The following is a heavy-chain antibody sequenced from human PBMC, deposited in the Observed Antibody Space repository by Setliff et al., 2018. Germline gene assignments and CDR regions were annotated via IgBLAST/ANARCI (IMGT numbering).Heavy chain of an antibody. Sequence: SETLSLTCAVYGGSFSGYYWSWIRQPPGKGLEWIGEINHSGSTNYNPSLKSRVTISVDTSKNQFFLRLSSVTAADAAVYYCASERESASRQTYFDSWGQGTLVTVSS. CDR1: GGSFSGYY. CDR2: INHSGST. J-gene: IGHJ4*02. V-gene: IGHV4-34*01. CDR3: ASERESASRQTYFDS. D-gene: IGHD2-15*01.